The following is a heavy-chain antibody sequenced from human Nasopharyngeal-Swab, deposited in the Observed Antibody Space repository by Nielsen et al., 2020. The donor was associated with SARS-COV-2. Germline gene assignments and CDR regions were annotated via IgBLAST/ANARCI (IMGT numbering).Heavy chain of an antibody. CDR1: GGTFSSYA. J-gene: IGHJ6*03. CDR2: IIPIFGTA. V-gene: IGHV1-69*13. D-gene: IGHD6-13*01. Sequence: SVKVSCKASGGTFSSYAISWVQQAPGQGLEWMGGIIPIFGTANYAQKFQGRVTITADESTSTAYMELSSLRSEDTAVYYCARLTGIAAAGRERYYYYYMDVWGKGTTVTVSS. CDR3: ARLTGIAAAGRERYYYYYMDV.